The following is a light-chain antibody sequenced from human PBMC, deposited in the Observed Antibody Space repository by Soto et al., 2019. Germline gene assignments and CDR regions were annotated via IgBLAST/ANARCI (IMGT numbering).Light chain of an antibody. CDR1: SSDVGNYKY. Sequence: QSVLTQPASVSGSPGQSITISCTGTSSDVGNYKYVSWYQQHPGKAPKLMIYEVSNRPSGVSNRFSGSKSGNTASLTISGLQAEDETDYYCFSYAGSPTFGVFGTGTKLTVL. CDR3: FSYAGSPTFGV. V-gene: IGLV2-23*02. CDR2: EVS. J-gene: IGLJ1*01.